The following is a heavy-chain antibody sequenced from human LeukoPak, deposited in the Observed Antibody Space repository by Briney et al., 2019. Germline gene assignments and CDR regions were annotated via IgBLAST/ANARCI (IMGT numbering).Heavy chain of an antibody. J-gene: IGHJ4*02. V-gene: IGHV4-31*03. D-gene: IGHD3-22*01. CDR2: IYYSGST. Sequence: SQTLSLTCTVSGGSISSGGYYWSWIRQHPGKDLEWIGYIYYSGSTYYNPSLKSRVTISVDTSKNQFSLKLSSVTAADTAVYYCARAGSRSGYFSHLLRYWGQGTLVTVSS. CDR1: GGSISSGGYY. CDR3: ARAGSRSGYFSHLLRY.